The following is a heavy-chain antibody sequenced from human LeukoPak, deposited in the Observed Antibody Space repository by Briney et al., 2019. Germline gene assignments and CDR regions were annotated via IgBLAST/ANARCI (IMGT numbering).Heavy chain of an antibody. J-gene: IGHJ3*01. CDR3: ARSKGGITMIVVVNSAFDV. D-gene: IGHD3-22*01. CDR1: GYTLTELS. CDR2: FDPEDGET. Sequence: GASVKVSCKVSGYTLTELSMHWVRQAPGKGLEWMGGFDPEDGETIYAQKFQGRVTLTTDTSTSTAYMELRSLRSDGTAVYYCARSKGGITMIVVVNSAFDVWGPGTMVTVSS. V-gene: IGHV1-24*01.